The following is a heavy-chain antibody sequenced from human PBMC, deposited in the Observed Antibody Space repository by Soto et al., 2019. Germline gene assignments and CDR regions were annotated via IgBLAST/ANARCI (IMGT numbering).Heavy chain of an antibody. CDR1: GGSISSGDYY. CDR3: AREDRDGYNYYFDY. Sequence: PSETLSLTCTVSGGSISSGDYYWSWIRQPPGKGLEWIGYIYYSGSTYYNPSLKSRVTISVDTSKNQFSLKLSSVTAADTAVYYCAREDRDGYNYYFDYWGQGTLVTVSS. V-gene: IGHV4-30-4*01. J-gene: IGHJ4*02. D-gene: IGHD5-12*01. CDR2: IYYSGST.